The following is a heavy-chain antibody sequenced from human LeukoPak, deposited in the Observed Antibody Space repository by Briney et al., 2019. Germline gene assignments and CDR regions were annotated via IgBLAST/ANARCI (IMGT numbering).Heavy chain of an antibody. CDR3: ATGGVLLTGYYYYYGMDV. Sequence: ASVKVSCKVSGYTLTELSMHWVRQAPGKGLEWMGGFDPEDGETIYAQKFQGRVTMTEDTSTDTAYMELSSLRSEDTAVYYCATGGVLLTGYYYYYGMDVWGQGTTVTVSS. D-gene: IGHD3-9*01. CDR2: FDPEDGET. J-gene: IGHJ6*02. V-gene: IGHV1-24*01. CDR1: GYTLTELS.